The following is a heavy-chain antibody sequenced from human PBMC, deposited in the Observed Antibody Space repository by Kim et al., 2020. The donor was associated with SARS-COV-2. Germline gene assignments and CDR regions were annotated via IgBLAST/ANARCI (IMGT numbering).Heavy chain of an antibody. D-gene: IGHD2-2*01. CDR3: ARAGEGIVVVPAAIQSPLDYYYYGMDV. V-gene: IGHV1-3*01. Sequence: ASVKVSCKASGYTFTSYAMHWVRQAPGQRLEWMGWINAGNGNTKYSQKFQGRVTITRDTSASTAYMELSSLRSEDTAVYYCARAGEGIVVVPAAIQSPLDYYYYGMDVWGQGTTVTVSS. CDR2: INAGNGNT. CDR1: GYTFTSYA. J-gene: IGHJ6*02.